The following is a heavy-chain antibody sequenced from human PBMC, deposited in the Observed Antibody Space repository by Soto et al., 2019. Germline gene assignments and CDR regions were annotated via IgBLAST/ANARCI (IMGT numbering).Heavy chain of an antibody. CDR1: GYTFTSYG. CDR3: ARVRGDIVVVPAATPYYYYGMDV. D-gene: IGHD2-2*01. V-gene: IGHV1-18*01. J-gene: IGHJ6*02. Sequence: QVQLVQSGAEVKKPGASVKVSCKASGYTFTSYGISWVRQAPGQGLEWMGWISAYNGHTNYAQKPQGRVTMTTDTSTSTAYMELRSLRSDDTAVYYCARVRGDIVVVPAATPYYYYGMDVWGQGTTVTVSS. CDR2: ISAYNGHT.